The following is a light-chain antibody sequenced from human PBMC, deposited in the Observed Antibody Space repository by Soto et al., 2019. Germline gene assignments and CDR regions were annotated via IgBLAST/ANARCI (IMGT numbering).Light chain of an antibody. CDR1: QSVSSN. CDR3: QHYNNWPPWT. Sequence: DILMTQSPATLSVSPGERATLSCRASQSVSSNLAWYQQKPGQAPRLLIYGASTRATGIPARFSGSESGTEFTLTISSLQSEDFAVYYCQHYNNWPPWTFGQGTKVEIK. J-gene: IGKJ1*01. CDR2: GAS. V-gene: IGKV3-15*01.